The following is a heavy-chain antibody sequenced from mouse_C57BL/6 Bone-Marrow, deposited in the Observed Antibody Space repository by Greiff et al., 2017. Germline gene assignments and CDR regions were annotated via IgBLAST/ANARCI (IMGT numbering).Heavy chain of an antibody. Sequence: EVQRVESGGDLVKPGGSLKLSCAASGFTFSSYGMSWVRQTPDKRLEWVATISSGGSYTYYPDSVKGRFTISRDNAKNTPYLQMSSLKSEDTAMYYCARHQTAQASFAYWGQGTLVTVSA. CDR3: ARHQTAQASFAY. D-gene: IGHD3-2*02. J-gene: IGHJ3*01. V-gene: IGHV5-6*01. CDR1: GFTFSSYG. CDR2: ISSGGSYT.